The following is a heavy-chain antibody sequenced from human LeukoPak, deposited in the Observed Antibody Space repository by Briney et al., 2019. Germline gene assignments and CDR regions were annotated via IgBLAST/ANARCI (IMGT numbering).Heavy chain of an antibody. CDR3: AKDWNSKEDVDYDFWSCYGSYMDV. CDR1: GFTFSSYS. J-gene: IGHJ6*03. CDR2: ISGSGGST. D-gene: IGHD3-3*01. V-gene: IGHV3-23*01. Sequence: PAGSLRLSSAASGFTFSSYSMSWVRQAPGKGLEWVSAISGSGGSTYYADSVKGRFTISRDNSKDTLYLQMNSLRAQDTAVYYCAKDWNSKEDVDYDFWSCYGSYMDVWGKGTTVTVSS.